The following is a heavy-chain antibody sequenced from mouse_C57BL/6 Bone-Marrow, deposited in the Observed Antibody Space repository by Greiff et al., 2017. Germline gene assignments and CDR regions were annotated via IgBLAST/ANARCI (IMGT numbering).Heavy chain of an antibody. J-gene: IGHJ3*01. CDR1: DSEVFPIAY. D-gene: IGHD1-1*01. CDR3: ARPSNITTVVPFAY. Sequence: HVQLQQSGSELRSPGSSVKLSCKDFDSEVFPIAYMSWVRQKPGHGFEWIGGILPSIGRTIYGEKFEDKATLDADTLSNTAYLELNSLTSEDSAIYYCARPSNITTVVPFAYWGQGTLVTVSA. V-gene: IGHV15-2*01. CDR2: ILPSIGRT.